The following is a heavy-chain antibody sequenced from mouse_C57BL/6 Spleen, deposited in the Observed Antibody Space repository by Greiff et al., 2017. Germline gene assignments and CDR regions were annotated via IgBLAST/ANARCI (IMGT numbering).Heavy chain of an antibody. D-gene: IGHD1-1*01. V-gene: IGHV1-72*01. Sequence: VQLQQPGAELVKPGASVKLSCKASGYTFTSYWMHWVKQRPGRGLEWIGRIDPKSGGTKYSEKFKSKATLTVDKASSTAYMQLSSLTSEDSAVYYCASSTLDGSCPFAYWGQGTLVTVSA. J-gene: IGHJ3*01. CDR1: GYTFTSYW. CDR2: IDPKSGGT. CDR3: ASSTLDGSCPFAY.